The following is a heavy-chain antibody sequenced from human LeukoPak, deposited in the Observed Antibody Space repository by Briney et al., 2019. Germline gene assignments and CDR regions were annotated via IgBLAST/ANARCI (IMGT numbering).Heavy chain of an antibody. J-gene: IGHJ4*02. CDR3: AKGLKTLGDY. D-gene: IGHD3-16*01. V-gene: IGHV3-23*01. CDR2: ISGSGVST. Sequence: GGSLRLSCAASGFTFSIYAMSWVRQAPGKGLEWVSAISGSGVSTYYADSVKGRFTISRDNSKNTLYLQMNSLRVEDTAVYYCAKGLKTLGDYWGQGALVTVSS. CDR1: GFTFSIYA.